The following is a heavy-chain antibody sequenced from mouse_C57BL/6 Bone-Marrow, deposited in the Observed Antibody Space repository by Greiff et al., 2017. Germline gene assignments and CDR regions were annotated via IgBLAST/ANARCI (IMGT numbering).Heavy chain of an antibody. J-gene: IGHJ1*03. Sequence: VQLQQPGTELVKPGASVKLSCKASGYTFTSYWMHWVKQRPGQGLEWIGNINPSNGGTNYNEKFKSKATLTVDKSSSTAYMQLSSLTSEDSAVYYGARGSNYDWYFDVWGTGTTVTVSA. V-gene: IGHV1-53*01. D-gene: IGHD2-5*01. CDR3: ARGSNYDWYFDV. CDR2: INPSNGGT. CDR1: GYTFTSYW.